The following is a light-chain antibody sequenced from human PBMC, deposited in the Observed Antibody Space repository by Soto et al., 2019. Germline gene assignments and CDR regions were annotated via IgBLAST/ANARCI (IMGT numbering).Light chain of an antibody. V-gene: IGKV3-20*01. J-gene: IGKJ5*01. Sequence: EILLTQSPGTLSLSPGERATLSCRASQSVSSSYLAWYQQKPGQAPRLLIYGASSRATGIPDRFSGSGSGTDFTLPISRLEPEDFAVYSCQQYGSSPRITFGQGTRLEIK. CDR2: GAS. CDR1: QSVSSSY. CDR3: QQYGSSPRIT.